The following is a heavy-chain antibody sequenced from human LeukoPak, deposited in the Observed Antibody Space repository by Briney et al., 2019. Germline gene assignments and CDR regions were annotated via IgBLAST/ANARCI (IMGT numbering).Heavy chain of an antibody. CDR2: ISWNSGSI. CDR3: AKDFRYSSSWYKEYYFDY. V-gene: IGHV3-9*01. J-gene: IGHJ4*02. CDR1: GFTFDDYA. D-gene: IGHD6-13*01. Sequence: PGGSLRLSCAASGFTFDDYAMHWVRQAPGKGLEWVSGISWNSGSIGYADSVKGRFTISRDNAKNSLYLQMNSLRAEDTALYYCAKDFRYSSSWYKEYYFDYWGQGTLVTVSS.